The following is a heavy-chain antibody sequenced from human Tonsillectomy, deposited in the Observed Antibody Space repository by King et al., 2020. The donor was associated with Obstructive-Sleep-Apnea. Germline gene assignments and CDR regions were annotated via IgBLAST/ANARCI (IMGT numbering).Heavy chain of an antibody. V-gene: IGHV4-34*01. CDR3: ASSLIVLMVYALDY. J-gene: IGHJ4*02. Sequence: VQLQQWGAGLLKPSETLSLTCAVYGGSFSGYYWSWIRQPPGKGLEWIGEINHSGSTNYNPSLKSRVTISVDTSKNQLSLKLSSVTAADTAVYYCASSLIVLMVYALDYWGQGTLVTVSS. D-gene: IGHD2-8*01. CDR1: GGSFSGYY. CDR2: INHSGST.